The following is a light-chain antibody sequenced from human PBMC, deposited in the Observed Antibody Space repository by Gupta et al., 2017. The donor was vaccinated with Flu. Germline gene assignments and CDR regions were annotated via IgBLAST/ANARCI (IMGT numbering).Light chain of an antibody. Sequence: SSNIESNDVNRYPQLPGTAPNLLIFSDDQRPSGVPARFSGSKNGTSASLAISGLQSEDEADYYCAAWDDSLNGHWVFGGGTKLTVL. V-gene: IGLV1-44*01. CDR1: SSNIESND. CDR3: AAWDDSLNGHWV. CDR2: SDD. J-gene: IGLJ3*02.